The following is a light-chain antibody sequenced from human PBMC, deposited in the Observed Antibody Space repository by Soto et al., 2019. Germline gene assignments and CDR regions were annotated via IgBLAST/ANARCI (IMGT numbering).Light chain of an antibody. CDR1: QTISSY. CDR3: QQSYSTPHT. Sequence: DIQMTQSPSSLSASVGDRVTITCRASQTISSYLNWYQQKPGKAPNLLIYAAINLQSGVPSRFSGSGSGTDFTLTISSLQPEDFATYYCQQSYSTPHTFGQGTKLEIK. J-gene: IGKJ2*01. V-gene: IGKV1-39*01. CDR2: AAI.